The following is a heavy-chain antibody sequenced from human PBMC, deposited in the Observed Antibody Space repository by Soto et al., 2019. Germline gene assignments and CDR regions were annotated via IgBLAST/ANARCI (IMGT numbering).Heavy chain of an antibody. CDR3: ARGRIAVAGRNQLDY. J-gene: IGHJ4*02. CDR1: GYFFTSYA. CDR2: INAANGHT. D-gene: IGHD6-19*01. V-gene: IGHV1-3*01. Sequence: QVQLVQSGPEVKKTGASVKVSCRASGYFFTSYAIHWVRQAPGPRLECLGWINAANGHTKYSQNFQGRVIITRDTSANTVYMEGRSLKSGDTAVYYCARGRIAVAGRNQLDYWGQGTRVTVFS.